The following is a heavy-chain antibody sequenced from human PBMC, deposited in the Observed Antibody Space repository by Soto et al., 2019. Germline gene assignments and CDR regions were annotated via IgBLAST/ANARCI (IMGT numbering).Heavy chain of an antibody. V-gene: IGHV3-30-3*01. D-gene: IGHD2-15*01. Sequence: TGGSLRLSCAASGFTFSSYALTWVRQAPGKGLEWVAVISYAGSNKYYADSVKGRFTISRDNSKNTLYLQMNSLRAEDTAVYYCARDLEGYCSGGSCRSPDSWGQGT. J-gene: IGHJ4*02. CDR3: ARDLEGYCSGGSCRSPDS. CDR2: ISYAGSNK. CDR1: GFTFSSYA.